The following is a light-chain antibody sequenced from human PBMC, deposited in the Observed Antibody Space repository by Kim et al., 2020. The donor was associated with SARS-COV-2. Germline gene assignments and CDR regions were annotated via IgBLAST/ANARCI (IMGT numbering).Light chain of an antibody. CDR2: KSS. J-gene: IGKJ1*01. CDR1: QSLVHTEGKSY. V-gene: IGKV2-24*01. CDR3: TQTTQFPWT. Sequence: PAARSCRSSQSLVHTEGKSYLRWLQQGPGQPPRLLIYKSSDRFSGVPGRFRGSGAGTDITLKISRVEAEDVGIYYCTQTTQFPWTFGQGTKVDIK.